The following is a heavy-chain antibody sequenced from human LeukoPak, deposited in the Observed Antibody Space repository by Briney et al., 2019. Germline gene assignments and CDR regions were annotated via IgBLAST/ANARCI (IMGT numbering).Heavy chain of an antibody. CDR2: ISGSGGST. D-gene: IGHD2-2*01. CDR1: GFMFDDYA. V-gene: IGHV3-23*01. CDR3: AKGVVPAAAFDY. Sequence: PGGSLRLSCAASGFMFDDYAMHWVRQAPGKGLEWVSVISGSGGSTYYADSVKGRFTISRDNSKNTLYLQMNSLRAEDTAVYYCAKGVVPAAAFDYWGQGTLVTVSS. J-gene: IGHJ4*02.